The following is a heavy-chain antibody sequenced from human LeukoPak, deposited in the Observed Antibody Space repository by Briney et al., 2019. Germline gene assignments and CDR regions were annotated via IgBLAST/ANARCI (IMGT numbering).Heavy chain of an antibody. D-gene: IGHD2-2*01. J-gene: IGHJ4*02. CDR2: ISAYNGNT. Sequence: ASVKVSCKASGYTFISYGISWVRQALGQGLEWMGWISAYNGNTNYAQKLQGRVTMTTDTSTSTAYMELRSLRSDDTAVYYCARDLGSRGVFDYWGQGTLVTVSS. CDR3: ARDLGSRGVFDY. CDR1: GYTFISYG. V-gene: IGHV1-18*01.